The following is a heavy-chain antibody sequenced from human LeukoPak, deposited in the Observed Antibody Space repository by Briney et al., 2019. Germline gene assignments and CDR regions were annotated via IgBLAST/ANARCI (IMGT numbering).Heavy chain of an antibody. Sequence: QPGGSLRLSCAASGFIVNTNYITWVRQAPGRGLEWISFIYADGNTYYADSVKGRFTISRDNSKNTVHLQMNNLRAEDTAMYFCARRLYIVRGAFDIWGQGTMVTVSS. CDR2: IYADGNT. CDR1: GFIVNTNY. D-gene: IGHD2/OR15-2a*01. J-gene: IGHJ3*02. CDR3: ARRLYIVRGAFDI. V-gene: IGHV3-53*01.